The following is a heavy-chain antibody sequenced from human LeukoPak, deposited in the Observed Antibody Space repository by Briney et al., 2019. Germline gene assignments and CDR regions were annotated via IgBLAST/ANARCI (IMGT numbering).Heavy chain of an antibody. CDR1: GYSFTSYW. Sequence: GESLKISCKGSGYSFTSYWISWVRQMPGKGLEWMGRIGPSDSYTNYSPSFQGHVTISADKSISTAYLQWSSLKASDTAMYYCARVTTGYCSGGSCYPIDAFDIWGQGTMVTVSS. J-gene: IGHJ3*02. V-gene: IGHV5-10-1*01. CDR2: IGPSDSYT. CDR3: ARVTTGYCSGGSCYPIDAFDI. D-gene: IGHD2-15*01.